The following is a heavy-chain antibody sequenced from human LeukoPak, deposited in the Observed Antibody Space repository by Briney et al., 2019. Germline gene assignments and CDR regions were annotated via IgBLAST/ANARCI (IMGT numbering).Heavy chain of an antibody. CDR2: IKQDGSEK. D-gene: IGHD2-2*01. V-gene: IGHV3-7*04. CDR1: GFTFSSYW. Sequence: GGSLRLSCAASGFTFSSYWMSWVRQAPGKGLEWVANIKQDGSEKYYVDSVKGRFTISRDNAKNSLYLQMNSLRAEDTAVYYCARAVVSAINEYFQHWGQGTLVTVSS. CDR3: ARAVVSAINEYFQH. J-gene: IGHJ1*01.